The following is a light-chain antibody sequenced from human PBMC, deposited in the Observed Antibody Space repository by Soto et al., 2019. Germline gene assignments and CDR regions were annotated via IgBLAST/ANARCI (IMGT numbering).Light chain of an antibody. J-gene: IGLJ2*01. V-gene: IGLV2-11*01. Sequence: QSVLTQPRSVSGSPGQSVTISCTGTSSDVGGYNFVSWYQHHPGKAPKLMIYDVTKRPSGVPDRFSGSKSGNTASLTISGLQAEDEADYYCCSYAGSRVVFGGGTKLTVL. CDR1: SSDVGGYNF. CDR3: CSYAGSRVV. CDR2: DVT.